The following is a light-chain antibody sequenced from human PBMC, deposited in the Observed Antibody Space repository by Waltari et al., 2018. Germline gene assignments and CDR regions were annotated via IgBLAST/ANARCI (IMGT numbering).Light chain of an antibody. V-gene: IGKV1-5*03. Sequence: DIQMTQSPSTLSASVGDRVTITCRASQSISSWLPWYQQKPGKATKLLIYKASSLESGVPSRFSGSGSGTEFTLTISSLQPDDFATYYCQQYNSYSWTFGQGTKVEIK. CDR1: QSISSW. CDR3: QQYNSYSWT. CDR2: KAS. J-gene: IGKJ1*01.